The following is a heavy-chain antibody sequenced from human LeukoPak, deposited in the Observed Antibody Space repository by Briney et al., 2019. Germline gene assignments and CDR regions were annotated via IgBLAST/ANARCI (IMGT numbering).Heavy chain of an antibody. D-gene: IGHD6-19*01. CDR3: ASERIAVAGAKVDY. CDR1: GFTFSSYG. Sequence: GGSLRLSCAASGFTFSSYGMHWVRQAPGKGLEWVAVIWYDGSNKYYADSVKGRFTISRDNSKNTLYLQMNSLSAEDTAVYYCASERIAVAGAKVDYWGQGTLVTVSS. V-gene: IGHV3-33*01. CDR2: IWYDGSNK. J-gene: IGHJ4*02.